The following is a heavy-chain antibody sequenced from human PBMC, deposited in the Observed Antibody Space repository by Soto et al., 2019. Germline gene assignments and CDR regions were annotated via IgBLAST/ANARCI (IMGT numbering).Heavy chain of an antibody. D-gene: IGHD6-25*01. CDR1: GFTFDDYA. CDR3: AKGGSAAFIAPAGRDNWFDH. Sequence: SLRLSCVAPGFTFDDYAMYWVRQAPGKGLDWVSVISWNGGSIAYADSVKGRFTISRDNAKNSLYLQMDSLREEDTAFYYCAKGGSAAFIAPAGRDNWFDHWGQGTLVTVSS. J-gene: IGHJ5*02. CDR2: ISWNGGSI. V-gene: IGHV3-9*01.